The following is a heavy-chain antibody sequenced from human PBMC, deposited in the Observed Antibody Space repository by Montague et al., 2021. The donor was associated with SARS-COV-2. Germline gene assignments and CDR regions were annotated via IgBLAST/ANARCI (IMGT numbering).Heavy chain of an antibody. D-gene: IGHD2-15*01. CDR1: GGSISSYY. J-gene: IGHJ5*02. CDR2: IYYSGST. Sequence: SETLSLTCTVSGGSISSYYWSWIRQPPGKGLEWIGYIYYSGSTTYNPSLKSRLTISVDTSKNQFSLRLSSVTAADTAVYYCARHRSAPYCSGGSCDSPPGWFDPWGLGTLVTVSS. CDR3: ARHRSAPYCSGGSCDSPPGWFDP. V-gene: IGHV4-59*08.